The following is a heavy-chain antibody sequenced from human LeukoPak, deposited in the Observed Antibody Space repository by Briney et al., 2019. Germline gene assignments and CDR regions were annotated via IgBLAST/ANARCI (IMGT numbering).Heavy chain of an antibody. CDR3: AKARDGDPDY. D-gene: IGHD4-17*01. J-gene: IGHJ4*02. V-gene: IGHV3-30*18. Sequence: GGSLRLSCAASGFTFSSYGMHWVRQAPGKGLEWVAVISYDGSNKYYADSVEGRFTISRDNSKNTLYLQMNSLRAEDTAVYYCAKARDGDPDYWGQGTLVTVSS. CDR2: ISYDGSNK. CDR1: GFTFSSYG.